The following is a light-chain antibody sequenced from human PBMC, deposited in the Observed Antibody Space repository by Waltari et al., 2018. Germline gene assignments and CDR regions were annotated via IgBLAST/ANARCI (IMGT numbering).Light chain of an antibody. CDR3: CSYAGSITFWV. V-gene: IGLV2-11*01. Sequence: QSALTQPRSVSGSPGPSVTIPCPGTSSDVGGYNYVSWYQNHPGKATKLIIYDVTKRPSGVPERFSASKSDNTASRTISGRQAEDGADYYGCSYAGSITFWVFGGGTKLTVL. J-gene: IGLJ3*02. CDR1: SSDVGGYNY. CDR2: DVT.